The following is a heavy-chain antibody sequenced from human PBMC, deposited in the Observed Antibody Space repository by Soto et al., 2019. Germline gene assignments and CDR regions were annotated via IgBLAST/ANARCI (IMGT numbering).Heavy chain of an antibody. Sequence: PSSTXSLTCAVSVFSVSDNTYCWGWIRQPPGKILEWIGYVYYSGTTNYNPSLKSRVTISVDLSKNRFSLRLSSVTTADTALYYCARNTDVTNTLRSSSLFDYWGQGTLVTVSS. V-gene: IGHV4-61*01. CDR3: ARNTDVTNTLRSSSLFDY. D-gene: IGHD4-17*01. CDR1: VFSVSDNTYC. CDR2: VYYSGTT. J-gene: IGHJ4*02.